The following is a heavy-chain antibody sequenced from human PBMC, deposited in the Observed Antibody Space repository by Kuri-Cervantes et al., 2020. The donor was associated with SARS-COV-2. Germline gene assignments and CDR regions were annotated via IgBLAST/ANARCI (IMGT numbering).Heavy chain of an antibody. CDR1: GFTFSSYS. J-gene: IGHJ4*02. V-gene: IGHV3-21*01. D-gene: IGHD4-17*01. Sequence: GGSLRLSCAASGFTFSSYSMNWVRQAPGKGLEWVSSISSSSSYIYYADSVKGRFTISRDNAKNSLYLQMNSLRAEDTAVYYCAKPYGDYFGPNDYWGQGTLVTVSS. CDR2: ISSSSSYI. CDR3: AKPYGDYFGPNDY.